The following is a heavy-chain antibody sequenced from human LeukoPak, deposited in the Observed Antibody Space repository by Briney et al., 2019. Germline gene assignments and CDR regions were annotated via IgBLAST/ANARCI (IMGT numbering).Heavy chain of an antibody. CDR3: ARASRYYYDSSGQKGYFDY. V-gene: IGHV4-39*01. D-gene: IGHD3-22*01. CDR2: IYYSGST. J-gene: IGHJ4*02. Sequence: SETLSLTCSVSGGSISSSSYYWGWIRQPPGKGLEWIGSIYYSGSTYYNTSLKSRVTISVDTSRNKFFLKLSSVTAADTAVYYCARASRYYYDSSGQKGYFDYWGQGTLVTVSS. CDR1: GGSISSSSYY.